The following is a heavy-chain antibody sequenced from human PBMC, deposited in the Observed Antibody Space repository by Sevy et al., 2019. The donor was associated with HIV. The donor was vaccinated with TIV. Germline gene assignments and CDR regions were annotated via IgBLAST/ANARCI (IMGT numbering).Heavy chain of an antibody. Sequence: SETLSLTCSVSGGSISSSSYYWGWIRQPPGKGLEWIGSIYYSGSTYYNPSLKSRVTISVDTSKNQFSLKLSSVTAADTAVYYCARQRIAVAVNFDYWGQRTLVTVSS. V-gene: IGHV4-39*01. CDR3: ARQRIAVAVNFDY. CDR1: GGSISSSSYY. J-gene: IGHJ4*02. CDR2: IYYSGST. D-gene: IGHD6-19*01.